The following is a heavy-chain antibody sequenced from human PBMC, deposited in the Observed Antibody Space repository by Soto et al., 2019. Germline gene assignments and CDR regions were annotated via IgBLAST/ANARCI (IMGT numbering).Heavy chain of an antibody. CDR1: CGSISSGGYY. CDR2: IYYSGST. D-gene: IGHD3-10*01. V-gene: IGHV4-31*03. J-gene: IGHJ2*01. CDR3: ARVAVTLTVRGLWYFDL. Sequence: SETLSLTCTVSCGSISSGGYYWSWIRQHPGKGLEWIGYIYYSGSTYYNPSLKSRVTISVDTSKNQFSLKLSSVTAADTAVYYCARVAVTLTVRGLWYFDLWGRGTLVTVSS.